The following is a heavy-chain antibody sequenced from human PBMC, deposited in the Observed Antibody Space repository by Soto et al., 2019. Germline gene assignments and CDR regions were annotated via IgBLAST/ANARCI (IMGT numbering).Heavy chain of an antibody. J-gene: IGHJ4*02. CDR2: IIDYNGNT. Sequence: QVQLVQSGAEVKKPGASVKVSCKASGYTFTSYGISWVRQAPGQGLEWMGWIIDYNGNTNYAQKLQGRVTMTTDTSTSTAYMELRSLRSDDTAVYYCARDRPYYYDSSGYYLAYWGQGTLVTVSS. CDR3: ARDRPYYYDSSGYYLAY. CDR1: GYTFTSYG. D-gene: IGHD3-22*01. V-gene: IGHV1-18*04.